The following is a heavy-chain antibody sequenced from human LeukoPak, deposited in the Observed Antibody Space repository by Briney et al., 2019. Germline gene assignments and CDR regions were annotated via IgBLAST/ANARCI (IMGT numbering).Heavy chain of an antibody. CDR3: ARRVGRGRYYFDC. Sequence: SETLSLTCAVYGGSLSGDYWSWIRQPPGRGLEWIGEINDRGSTNYNPSLKSRVTVSVDTSKNQFSLKMNSVTAADTAVFYCARRVGRGRYYFDCWGQGALVTVST. CDR2: INDRGST. V-gene: IGHV4-34*01. D-gene: IGHD3-16*01. CDR1: GGSLSGDY. J-gene: IGHJ4*02.